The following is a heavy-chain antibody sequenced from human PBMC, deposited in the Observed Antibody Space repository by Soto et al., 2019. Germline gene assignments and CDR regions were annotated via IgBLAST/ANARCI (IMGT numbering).Heavy chain of an antibody. CDR3: AKGPQGGYYDSGTFYSIVP. J-gene: IGHJ5*02. D-gene: IGHD3-10*01. CDR2: INHSGSA. V-gene: IGHV4-34*01. CDR1: GGSFHGYY. Sequence: SETLSLTCSVYGGSFHGYYWSWIRQPPGKGLEWIGEINHSGSANYNPTFKSRVSISVDTSKNQLSLQLSSVSAADTAVYYCAKGPQGGYYDSGTFYSIVPWGQGTLVTVSS.